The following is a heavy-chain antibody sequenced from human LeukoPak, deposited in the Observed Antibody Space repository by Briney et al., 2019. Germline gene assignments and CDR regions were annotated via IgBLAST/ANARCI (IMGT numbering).Heavy chain of an antibody. D-gene: IGHD6-19*01. CDR2: FHYSGSI. CDR3: ARKQWVPYYFDY. CDR1: GGFISNHY. J-gene: IGHJ4*02. V-gene: IGHV4-59*11. Sequence: SETLSLTCTVSGGFISNHYWSWIRQPPGKGLEWIGNFHYSGSINYNPALKSRVTISVDTSKNQFSLKLTSVTAADTAVYYCARKQWVPYYFDYWGQGTLVTVSS.